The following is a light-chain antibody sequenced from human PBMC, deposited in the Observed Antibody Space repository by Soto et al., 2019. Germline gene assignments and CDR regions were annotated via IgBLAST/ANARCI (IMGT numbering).Light chain of an antibody. V-gene: IGLV2-11*01. CDR2: DGN. CDR3: CSYVTTPEI. J-gene: IGLJ1*01. Sequence: QSALAQPRSVSGSPGQLLTISCTGTSSDVDDYRYVSWYQQYPGKAPKLVIYDGNKRPSGVPDRFSGSNSGNTASLTISGLQAEDEADYYCCSYVTTPEIFGTGTKAHRP. CDR1: SSDVDDYRY.